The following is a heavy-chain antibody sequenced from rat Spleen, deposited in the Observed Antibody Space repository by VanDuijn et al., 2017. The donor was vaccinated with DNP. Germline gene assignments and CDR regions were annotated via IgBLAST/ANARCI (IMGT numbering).Heavy chain of an antibody. CDR1: GFTFSNYD. CDR2: ITYDGYDA. D-gene: IGHD1-10*01. J-gene: IGHJ3*01. CDR3: TTEEQLHAGFAY. V-gene: IGHV5-20*01. Sequence: EVQLVESGGGLVQPGRSMKLSCAASGFTFSNYDMAWVRQAPTKGLEWVASITYDGYDAYYGDSVKGRFSVSRDNAKSTLYLQMDSLRSEDTDTYYCTTEEQLHAGFAYWGHGTLVTVSS.